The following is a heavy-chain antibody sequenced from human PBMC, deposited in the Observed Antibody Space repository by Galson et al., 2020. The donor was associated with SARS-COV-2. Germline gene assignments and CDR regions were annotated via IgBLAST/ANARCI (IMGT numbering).Heavy chain of an antibody. CDR2: IYPGDSDT. CDR1: GYNFTSYW. J-gene: IGHJ4*02. D-gene: IGHD1-26*01. V-gene: IGHV5-51*01. CDR3: ARVLAVGATRGGYYFDY. Sequence: GESLKISCKGSGYNFTSYWIGWVRQMPGKGLEWMGIIYPGDSDTRYSPSFQGQVTISADKSISTAYLQWSSRKASDTAMYYWARVLAVGATRGGYYFDYWGQGTLVTVSS.